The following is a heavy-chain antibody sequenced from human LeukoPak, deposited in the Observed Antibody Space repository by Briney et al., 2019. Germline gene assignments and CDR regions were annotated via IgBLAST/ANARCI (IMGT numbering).Heavy chain of an antibody. V-gene: IGHV1-2*02. CDR3: TRAPSSGPFDY. Sequence: ASVKVSCKASGYTFTGYYIHWVRQASGQLEWMGWMNPNSGDTDYAQKFQGRVTMTRDTSISTAYMELSRLRSDDTALYYCTRAPSSGPFDYWGQGTLVTVSS. D-gene: IGHD3-22*01. CDR1: GYTFTGYY. J-gene: IGHJ4*02. CDR2: MNPNSGDT.